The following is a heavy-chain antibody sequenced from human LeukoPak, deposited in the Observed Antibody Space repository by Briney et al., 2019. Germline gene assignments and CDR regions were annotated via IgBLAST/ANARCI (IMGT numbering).Heavy chain of an antibody. V-gene: IGHV4-38-2*02. D-gene: IGHD3-22*01. CDR3: ARRYDSSGYYYVYDDY. CDR1: GYSISSGYY. CDR2: IYYSGST. Sequence: SETLSLTCTVSGYSISSGYYWGWIRQPPGKGLEWIGSIYYSGSTYYNPSLKSRVTISVDTSKNQFSLKLSSVTAADTAVYYCARRYDSSGYYYVYDDYWGQGTLVTVSS. J-gene: IGHJ4*02.